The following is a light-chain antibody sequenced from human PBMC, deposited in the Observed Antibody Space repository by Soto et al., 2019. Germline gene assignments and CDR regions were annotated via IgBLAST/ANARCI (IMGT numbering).Light chain of an antibody. CDR1: SRDVGGYNY. CDR2: EVN. CDR3: SSYTISNTLPFV. Sequence: QSVLTQPASVSGSPGQSITISCTGTSRDVGGYNYVSWYQQYPGKAPKLMIYEVNNRPSGVSNRFSGSKSGNTASLTISGLQTEDEADYYCSSYTISNTLPFVFGTGTKLTVL. V-gene: IGLV2-14*01. J-gene: IGLJ1*01.